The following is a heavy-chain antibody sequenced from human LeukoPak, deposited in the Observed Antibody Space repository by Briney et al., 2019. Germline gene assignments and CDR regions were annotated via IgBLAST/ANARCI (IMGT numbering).Heavy chain of an antibody. V-gene: IGHV3-23*01. Sequence: GGSLRLSCAASGFTFSSYAMSWVRQAPGKGLEWVSAISGSGGSTYYADSVKGRFTISRDNSKNTLYLRMNSLRAEDTAVYYCAKAVVGATELFDYWGQGTLVTVSS. J-gene: IGHJ4*02. CDR2: ISGSGGST. CDR3: AKAVVGATELFDY. CDR1: GFTFSSYA. D-gene: IGHD1-26*01.